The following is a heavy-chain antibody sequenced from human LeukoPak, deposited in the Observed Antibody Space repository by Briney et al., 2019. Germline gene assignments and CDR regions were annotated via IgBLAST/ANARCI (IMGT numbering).Heavy chain of an antibody. V-gene: IGHV1-2*06. CDR2: INPNSGGT. CDR1: GYTFTGYY. CDR3: ARGDRFSSSWYKDFDY. D-gene: IGHD6-13*01. J-gene: IGHJ4*02. Sequence: GASVKVPCKASGYTFTGYYMHWVRQAPGQGLEWMGRINPNSGGTNYAQKFQGRVTMTRDTSISTAYMELSRLRSDDTAVYYCARGDRFSSSWYKDFDYWGQGTLVTVSS.